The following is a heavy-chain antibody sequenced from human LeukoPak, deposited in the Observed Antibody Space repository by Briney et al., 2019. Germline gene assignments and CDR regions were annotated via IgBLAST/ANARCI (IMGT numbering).Heavy chain of an antibody. Sequence: ASVKVSCKASGGTFSSYAISWVRQAPGQGLEWMGRIIPILGIANYAQKFQGRVTITADKSTSTAYMELSSLRSEDTAVYYCAKDSSGWYSFPTFDYWGQGTLVTVSS. CDR1: GGTFSSYA. CDR2: IIPILGIA. CDR3: AKDSSGWYSFPTFDY. V-gene: IGHV1-69*04. D-gene: IGHD6-19*01. J-gene: IGHJ4*02.